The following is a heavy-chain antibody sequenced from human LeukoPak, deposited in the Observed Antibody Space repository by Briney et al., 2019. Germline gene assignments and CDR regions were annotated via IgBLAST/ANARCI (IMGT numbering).Heavy chain of an antibody. CDR3: ARQFNSDSSCFRTPIFDY. CDR1: GYSFSTYW. V-gene: IGHV5-51*01. CDR2: IYPRGSET. J-gene: IGHJ4*02. Sequence: GESLKIFCWGSGYSFSTYWIGWGRQMPGEGVEWWGIIYPRGSETRYGESVQGRFTISADKSMDAAYLQMNSLKASDTAEYYCARQFNSDSSCFRTPIFDYWGQGTPVTVSS. D-gene: IGHD3-22*01.